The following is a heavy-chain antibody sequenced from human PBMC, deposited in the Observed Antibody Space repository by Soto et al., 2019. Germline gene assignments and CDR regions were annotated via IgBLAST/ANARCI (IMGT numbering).Heavy chain of an antibody. D-gene: IGHD5-18*01. CDR2: ISAYNGNT. CDR1: GYTFTSYG. Sequence: ASVKVSCKASGYTFTSYGISCVRQAPGQGLEWMGWISAYNGNTNYAQKLQGRVTMTTDTSTSTAYMELRSLRSDDTAVYYCARSTGYSYGYYYGMDVWGQGTTVTVSS. CDR3: ARSTGYSYGYYYGMDV. V-gene: IGHV1-18*04. J-gene: IGHJ6*02.